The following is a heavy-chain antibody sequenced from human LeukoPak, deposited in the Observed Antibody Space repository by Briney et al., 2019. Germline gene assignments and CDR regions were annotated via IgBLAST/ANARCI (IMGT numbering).Heavy chain of an antibody. CDR1: GFTFSSYA. V-gene: IGHV3-23*01. CDR2: ISGSGGST. D-gene: IGHD3-10*01. Sequence: GGSLRLSCAASGFTFSSYAMSCVRQAPGKGLEWVSAISGSGGSTYYADSVKGRFAISRDNSKNTLYLQMNSLTAEDTAVYYCARLGTMVRGDRPWGQGTLVTVSS. J-gene: IGHJ4*02. CDR3: ARLGTMVRGDRP.